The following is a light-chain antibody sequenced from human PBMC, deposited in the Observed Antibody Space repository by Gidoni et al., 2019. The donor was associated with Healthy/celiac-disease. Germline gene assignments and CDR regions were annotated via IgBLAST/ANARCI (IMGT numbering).Light chain of an antibody. CDR1: QSISSW. J-gene: IGKJ1*01. V-gene: IGKV1-5*03. Sequence: DIQMIQSPSTLSASVGDRVTISCRASQSISSWLAWYQQKPGKAPKLLRSKASSSDSGVPSRFSGSGSGKEFTLTISSLQPDDVATYYCQQYNSYSTFXXXTKVEIK. CDR2: KAS. CDR3: QQYNSYST.